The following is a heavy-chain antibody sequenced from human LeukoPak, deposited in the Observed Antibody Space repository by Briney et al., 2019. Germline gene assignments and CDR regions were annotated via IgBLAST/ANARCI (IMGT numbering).Heavy chain of an antibody. CDR3: ARRLMITFGGVVQSSHFDY. V-gene: IGHV1-69*13. D-gene: IGHD3-16*01. J-gene: IGHJ4*02. Sequence: SVKVSCKASGYTLTNYAMHWVRQAPGQRLEWMGGIIPIFGTANYAQKFQGRVTITADESTSTAYMELSSLRSEDTAVYYCARRLMITFGGVVQSSHFDYWGQGTLVTVSS. CDR1: GYTLTNYA. CDR2: IIPIFGTA.